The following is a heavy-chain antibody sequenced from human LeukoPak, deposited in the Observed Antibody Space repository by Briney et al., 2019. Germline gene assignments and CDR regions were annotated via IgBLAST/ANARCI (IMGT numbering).Heavy chain of an antibody. CDR2: ISDSGGST. V-gene: IGHV3-23*01. CDR3: ARGGGDFDY. Sequence: GGSLRLSCVASGFTFSSYSMNWVRQAPGKGLEWVSGISDSGGSTYYADSVRGRFTISRDNSKNTQYLQMNSLRVEDTALYYCARGGGDFDYWGQGTLVTVSS. CDR1: GFTFSSYS. J-gene: IGHJ4*02. D-gene: IGHD2-15*01.